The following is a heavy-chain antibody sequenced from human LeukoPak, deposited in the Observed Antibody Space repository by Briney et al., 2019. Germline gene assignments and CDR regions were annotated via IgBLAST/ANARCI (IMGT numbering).Heavy chain of an antibody. J-gene: IGHJ4*02. CDR2: IYFSGST. CDR1: GGSISTYF. Sequence: SQTLSLTCTVSGGSISTYFWSWIRQPPGKGLEWIGHIYFSGSTNYNPSLESRVTISVDTSKNQLSLTLSSVTAADTAVYYCARHKSSGSYPLDYWGQGILVTVSS. CDR3: ARHKSSGSYPLDY. D-gene: IGHD3-22*01. V-gene: IGHV4-59*08.